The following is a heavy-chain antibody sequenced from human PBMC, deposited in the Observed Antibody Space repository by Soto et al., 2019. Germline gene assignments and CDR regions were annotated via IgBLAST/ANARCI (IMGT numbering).Heavy chain of an antibody. V-gene: IGHV4-30-2*01. CDR3: ARGLVVRGVIGFDY. CDR1: GGPISSGGYS. Sequence: PSETLSLTCAVSGGPISSGGYSWSWIRQLPGKGLEWIGYIYHSGSTYYNPSLKSRVTISVDRSKNQFSLKLSSVTAADTAVYYCARGLVVRGVIGFDYWGQGTLVTVSS. CDR2: IYHSGST. J-gene: IGHJ4*02. D-gene: IGHD3-10*01.